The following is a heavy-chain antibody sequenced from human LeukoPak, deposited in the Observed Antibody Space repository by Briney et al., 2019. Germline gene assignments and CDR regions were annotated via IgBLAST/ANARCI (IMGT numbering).Heavy chain of an antibody. J-gene: IGHJ6*02. CDR3: AREALTGYVRNGMDV. V-gene: IGHV3-30*09. CDR1: GFTFSSYV. Sequence: GGSLRLSCAASGFTFSSYVMHWARQAPGKGLEWVAVTSYDGSNTYYADSAKGRLAMPRDNSKNTLYLQMSSLRSEDTAVYYCAREALTGYVRNGMDVWGQGTTVIVSS. CDR2: TSYDGSNT. D-gene: IGHD5-12*01.